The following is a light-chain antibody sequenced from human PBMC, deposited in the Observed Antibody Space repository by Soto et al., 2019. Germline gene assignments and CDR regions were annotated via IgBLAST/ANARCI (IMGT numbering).Light chain of an antibody. CDR2: KVS. CDR1: ESLLHSDGKTS. CDR3: FQATQYPPYT. V-gene: IGKV2-24*01. Sequence: DIGLTQTPLSSPVTLGQPAYISCRSSESLLHSDGKTSLSWLQQRPGQPPRLLMYKVSNRLSGVPGRFSGSGVGTDFTRKSSRVEADDVGVYYCFQATQYPPYTCGQGTKLEIE. J-gene: IGKJ2*01.